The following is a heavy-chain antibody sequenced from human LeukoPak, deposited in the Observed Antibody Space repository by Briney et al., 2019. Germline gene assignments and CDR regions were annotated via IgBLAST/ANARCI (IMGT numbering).Heavy chain of an antibody. CDR2: IWYSGTT. CDR3: MGADYGGH. J-gene: IGHJ4*02. D-gene: IGHD4-17*01. CDR1: GFTFSSYAM. Sequence: GSLRLSCAASGFTFSSYAMNWVRQSPGKGLEWIGEIWYSGTTNYNPSLKSRLTISVDTSSNQFSLRLTSVTAADTAVYYCMGADYGGHWGQGTLVTVSS. V-gene: IGHV4-4*02.